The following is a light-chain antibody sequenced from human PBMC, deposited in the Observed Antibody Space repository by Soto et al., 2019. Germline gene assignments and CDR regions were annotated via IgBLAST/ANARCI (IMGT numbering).Light chain of an antibody. CDR2: RNN. Sequence: QTVVTQPPSASGTPGQRVTISCSGSSSNIGSNTVNWYQQLPGTAPKLLIYRNNQRPSGVPDRISGSKSGTSASLAISGLRSEVEADYYCATWDDSLSGALIGGGTKLTVL. V-gene: IGLV1-47*01. CDR3: ATWDDSLSGAL. J-gene: IGLJ2*01. CDR1: SSNIGSNT.